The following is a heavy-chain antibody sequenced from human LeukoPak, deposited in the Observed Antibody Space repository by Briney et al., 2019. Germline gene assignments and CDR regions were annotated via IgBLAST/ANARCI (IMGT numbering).Heavy chain of an antibody. J-gene: IGHJ4*02. V-gene: IGHV3-64*01. CDR2: ISSNGGST. Sequence: GGSLRLSCAASGFTFSSYATHWVRQAPGKGLEYVSAISSNGGSTYYANSVKGRFTISRDNSKNTLYLQMGSLRAEDMAVYYCARGWYPPPTEIYFDYWGQGTLVAVSS. CDR1: GFTFSSYA. CDR3: ARGWYPPPTEIYFDY. D-gene: IGHD6-13*01.